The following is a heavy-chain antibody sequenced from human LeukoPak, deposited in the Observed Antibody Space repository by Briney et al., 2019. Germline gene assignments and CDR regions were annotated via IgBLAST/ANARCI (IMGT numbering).Heavy chain of an antibody. CDR1: GGSFSGYY. V-gene: IGHV4-34*01. Sequence: PSETLSLTCAVYGGSFSGYYWSWIRQPPGKGLEWIGEINHSGSTNYNPSLKSRVTISVDTSKNQFSLKLSSVTAADTAVYYCARGYCTNGVCSDFDYWGQGTLVTVSS. D-gene: IGHD2-8*01. CDR2: INHSGST. CDR3: ARGYCTNGVCSDFDY. J-gene: IGHJ4*02.